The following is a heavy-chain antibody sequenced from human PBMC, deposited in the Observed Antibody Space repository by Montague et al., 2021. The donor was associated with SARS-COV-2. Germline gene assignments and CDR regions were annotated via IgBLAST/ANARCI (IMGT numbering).Heavy chain of an antibody. V-gene: IGHV4-39*02. D-gene: IGHD3-22*01. CDR3: ARLKRYFDSSGSPSAFDF. Sequence: SDTLSLTCTVSGGSITNNIDYWAWIRQPPGKGLEWIGSIYYTGNTYYNPSLTSRVTISVVTSKNHFTLKLSSVTAAETAVYYCARLKRYFDSSGSPSAFDFWGQGTKVTVSS. CDR2: IYYTGNT. J-gene: IGHJ3*01. CDR1: GGSITNNIDY.